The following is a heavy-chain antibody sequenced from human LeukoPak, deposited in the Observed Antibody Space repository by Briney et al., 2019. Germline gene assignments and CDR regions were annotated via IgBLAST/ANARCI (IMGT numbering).Heavy chain of an antibody. J-gene: IGHJ4*02. V-gene: IGHV4-31*03. D-gene: IGHD3-3*01. CDR2: IHYIGNT. CDR1: GDSIGTSGYY. CDR3: ARVRDDYFFDY. Sequence: SETLSLTCTVSGDSIGTSGYYWSWIRQHPGTGLEWIAYIHYIGNTYYNPSLESRVTMSVDTSSNQFSLNVASVTAADTAVYYCARVRDDYFFDYWGQGILVTVSS.